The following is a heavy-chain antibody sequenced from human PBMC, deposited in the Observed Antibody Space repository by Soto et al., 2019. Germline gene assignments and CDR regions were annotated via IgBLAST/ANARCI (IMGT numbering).Heavy chain of an antibody. Sequence: GGSLRLSCSASGFTFSSYAMHWVRQAPGKGLEYVSAISSNGGSTYYADSVKGRFTISRDNSKNTLYLQMSSLRAEDTAVYYCVKLVEGYSGYELDYWGQGTLVTVSS. D-gene: IGHD5-12*01. J-gene: IGHJ4*02. CDR1: GFTFSSYA. CDR3: VKLVEGYSGYELDY. CDR2: ISSNGGST. V-gene: IGHV3-64D*08.